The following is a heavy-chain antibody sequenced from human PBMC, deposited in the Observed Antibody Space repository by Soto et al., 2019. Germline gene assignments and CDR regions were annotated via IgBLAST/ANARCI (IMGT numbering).Heavy chain of an antibody. CDR2: GVAIVGTA. D-gene: IGHD3-9*01. CDR1: GGIFRNYA. CDR3: ARGTGSHVDY. V-gene: IGHV1-69*01. Sequence: QVQLVQSGAEVKKPGSSVNVSCKTSGGIFRNYAINWVRQAPGQGLEWMGGGVAIVGTANYAQKFQGRVTITADESTSTGYMEVRSLRTEDTAIYYCARGTGSHVDYWGQGTLVTVSS. J-gene: IGHJ4*02.